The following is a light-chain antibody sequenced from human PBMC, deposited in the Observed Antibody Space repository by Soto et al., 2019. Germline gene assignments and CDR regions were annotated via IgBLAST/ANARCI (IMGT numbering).Light chain of an antibody. CDR3: QQSFSTLWT. CDR1: QSISWY. V-gene: IGKV1-39*01. J-gene: IGKJ1*01. CDR2: TAS. Sequence: DIQMTQSPSSLSASVGDRVTLTCRASQSISWYLNWYQQKPGKAPKLLIYTASSLQSGVPSRFSGSGSGTDFTLTITSLQPEDFATYYCQQSFSTLWTFGQGTKVEIK.